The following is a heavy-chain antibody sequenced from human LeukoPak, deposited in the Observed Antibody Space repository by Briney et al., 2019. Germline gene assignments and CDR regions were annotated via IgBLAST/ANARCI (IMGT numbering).Heavy chain of an antibody. D-gene: IGHD6-13*01. CDR1: GGSTSRYY. CDR3: ARLPGIAAA. Sequence: PSETLSLTCTVSGGSTSRYYWSWIRQPPGKRLEWLGYIYYSGSTTYNPSLKSRLTMSVDTSKNQISLKLISLTAADTAVYYCARLPGIAAAWGQGTLVTVSS. V-gene: IGHV4-59*08. J-gene: IGHJ4*02. CDR2: IYYSGST.